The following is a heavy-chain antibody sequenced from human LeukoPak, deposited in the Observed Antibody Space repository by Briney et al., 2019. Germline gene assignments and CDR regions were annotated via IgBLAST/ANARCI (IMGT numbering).Heavy chain of an antibody. D-gene: IGHD6-13*01. CDR2: IYWDDDK. CDR3: ARRRIAAAGNPFDY. Sequence: SGPTLVKPTQTLTLPCTLSGCSLRTSGGGVGWIRQPPGKALEWLALIYWDDDKRYSPSLKSRLTITKDTSKNLVVLTMTNMDPVDTATYYCARRRIAAAGNPFDYWGQGTLVTVSS. V-gene: IGHV2-5*02. J-gene: IGHJ4*02. CDR1: GCSLRTSGGG.